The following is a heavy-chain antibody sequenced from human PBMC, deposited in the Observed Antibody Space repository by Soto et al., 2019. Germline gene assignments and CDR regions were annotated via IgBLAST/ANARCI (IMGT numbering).Heavy chain of an antibody. J-gene: IGHJ6*02. D-gene: IGHD2-21*02. V-gene: IGHV4-34*01. CDR3: AKYCGGDCYPFSYGMAV. CDR2: INHSGST. Sequence: QVQLQQWGAGLLKPSETLSLTCAVYGGSFSGYYWSWIRQPPGKGLEWIGEINHSGSTNHNPSLKSRVTTSAATSKTQFTLKVTPATAALTAVYYCAKYCGGDCYPFSYGMAVWGQEPTVTVSS. CDR1: GGSFSGYY.